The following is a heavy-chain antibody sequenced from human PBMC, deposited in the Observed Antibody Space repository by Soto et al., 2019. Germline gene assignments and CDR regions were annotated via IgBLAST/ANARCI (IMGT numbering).Heavy chain of an antibody. Sequence: EVHLVESGGGLVKPGGSKRLSCAVSGFTFSTCTMNWVRQAPGKGLEWVSSISPSTSHIYYADSVKGRFTISRDNAKNSLFLQMNSLRAEDTAVYYCSGCSGGACHQNYGMDVWGQGTPVTVSS. CDR2: ISPSTSHI. CDR3: SGCSGGACHQNYGMDV. J-gene: IGHJ6*02. V-gene: IGHV3-21*01. CDR1: GFTFSTCT. D-gene: IGHD2-15*01.